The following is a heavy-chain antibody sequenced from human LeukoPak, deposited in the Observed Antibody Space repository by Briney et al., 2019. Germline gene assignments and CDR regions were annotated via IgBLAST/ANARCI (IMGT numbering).Heavy chain of an antibody. CDR3: ARWNPYDSSGYYYAFGY. J-gene: IGHJ4*02. V-gene: IGHV4-59*01. Sequence: YSGSTNYNPSLKRRVTISVETSKNQVSLKLRSVTTADTAVYYCARWNPYDSSGYYYAFGYWGQGTLVTVSS. D-gene: IGHD3-22*01. CDR2: YSGST.